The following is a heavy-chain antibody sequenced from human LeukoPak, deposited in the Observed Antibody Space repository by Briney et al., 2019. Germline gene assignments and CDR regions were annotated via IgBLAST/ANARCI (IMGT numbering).Heavy chain of an antibody. D-gene: IGHD3-3*01. CDR2: IRYDGSNT. CDR3: AKDLFPWPTPEDWFDP. Sequence: GGSLRLSCAVSGFTFSSYGMHWVRQAPGKGLEWVSFIRYDGSNTYYPDSVKGRFTISRDTSKNTLYLQMNSLRAEDTAVYYCAKDLFPWPTPEDWFDPWGQGTLVTVSS. J-gene: IGHJ5*02. CDR1: GFTFSSYG. V-gene: IGHV3-30*02.